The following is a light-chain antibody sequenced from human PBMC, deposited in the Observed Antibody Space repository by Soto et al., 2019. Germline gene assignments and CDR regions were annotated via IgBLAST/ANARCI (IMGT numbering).Light chain of an antibody. CDR3: CSSVGSPNWV. V-gene: IGLV2-23*02. CDR1: SSDVGSCNC. CDR2: EVN. J-gene: IGLJ3*02. Sequence: QSALTQPASVSGSPGQSITISCTGTSSDVGSCNCVSWYQQHPGKVPTLMIYEVNKRPSGVSNRFSGSKSGNTASLTISGLQAEDEADYYCCSSVGSPNWVFGGGTKLTVL.